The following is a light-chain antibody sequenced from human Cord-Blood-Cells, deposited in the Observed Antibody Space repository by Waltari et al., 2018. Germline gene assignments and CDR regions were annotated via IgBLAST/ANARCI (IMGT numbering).Light chain of an antibody. CDR1: SGSVSTTYF. Sequence: QTVVTQVPSLSVSPGGTVTLTCGFSSGSVSTTYFPSRYQQPLGQSPRTLIYSTNTRSSGVPDRFSGSILGNKAALTITGAQADDESDYYCVLYMGSGIWVFGGGTKLTVL. V-gene: IGLV8-61*01. J-gene: IGLJ3*02. CDR3: VLYMGSGIWV. CDR2: STN.